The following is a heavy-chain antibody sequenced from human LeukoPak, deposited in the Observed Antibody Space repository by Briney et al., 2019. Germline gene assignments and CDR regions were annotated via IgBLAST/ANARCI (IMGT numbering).Heavy chain of an antibody. J-gene: IGHJ4*02. CDR3: ARTEMATILDFDY. V-gene: IGHV3-30*03. CDR1: GFIFSTYG. CDR2: MSYDGSSG. Sequence: GRSLRLSCAASGFIFSTYGMHWVRQAPGKGLGGVAVMSYDGSSGYYADSVKGRFTISKDNSKNTLYLQMNSLRAEDTAVYYCARTEMATILDFDYWGQGTLVTVSS. D-gene: IGHD5-24*01.